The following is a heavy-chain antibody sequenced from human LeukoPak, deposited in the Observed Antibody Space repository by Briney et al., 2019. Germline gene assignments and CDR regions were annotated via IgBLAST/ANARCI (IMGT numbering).Heavy chain of an antibody. J-gene: IGHJ6*03. V-gene: IGHV4-39*07. CDR2: IYYSGST. CDR1: GGSISSSSYY. Sequence: SETLSLTCTVSGGSISSSSYYWGWIRQPPGKGLEWIGSIYYSGSTYYNPSLKSRVTISVDTSKNQFSLKLSSVTAADTAVYYWARVVVVPAAIGYYYYYMDVRGKGTTVTVSS. D-gene: IGHD2-2*01. CDR3: ARVVVVPAAIGYYYYYMDV.